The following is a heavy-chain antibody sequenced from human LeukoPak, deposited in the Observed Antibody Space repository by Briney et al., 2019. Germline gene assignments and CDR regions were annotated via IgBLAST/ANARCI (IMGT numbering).Heavy chain of an antibody. CDR1: GFTFSNAW. Sequence: GSLRLSCAAFGFTFSNAWMSWVRQAPGKGLEWVGRIKSKTDGGTTDYAAPVKGRFTISRDDSKNTLYLQMNSLKTEDTAVYYCTTGYSSGWYRYYYGMDVWGQGTTVTVSS. D-gene: IGHD6-19*01. CDR3: TTGYSSGWYRYYYGMDV. J-gene: IGHJ6*02. V-gene: IGHV3-15*01. CDR2: IKSKTDGGTT.